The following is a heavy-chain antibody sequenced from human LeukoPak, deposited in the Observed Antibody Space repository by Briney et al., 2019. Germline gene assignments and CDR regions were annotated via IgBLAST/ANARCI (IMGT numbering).Heavy chain of an antibody. Sequence: ASVKVSCKASGGTFSSYAISWVRQAPGQGLEWMGIINPSGGSTSYAQKFQGRVTMTRDMSTSTVDMELSSLRSEDTAVYYCARGGRDWFDPWGQGTLVTVSS. CDR1: GGTFSSYA. CDR2: INPSGGST. V-gene: IGHV1-46*01. D-gene: IGHD5-12*01. CDR3: ARGGRDWFDP. J-gene: IGHJ5*02.